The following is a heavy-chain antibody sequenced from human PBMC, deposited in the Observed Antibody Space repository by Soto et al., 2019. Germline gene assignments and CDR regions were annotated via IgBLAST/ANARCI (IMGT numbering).Heavy chain of an antibody. CDR3: ARDAGAALDY. CDR1: GGSISSGDYY. Sequence: SETLSLTCTVSGGSISSGDYYWSWIRQPPGKGLEWIGYIYYSGSTYYNPSLKSRVTISVDTSKYQFSLKLSSVTAADTAVYYCARDAGAALDYWGQGTLVTVSS. CDR2: IYYSGST. D-gene: IGHD2-15*01. V-gene: IGHV4-30-4*01. J-gene: IGHJ4*02.